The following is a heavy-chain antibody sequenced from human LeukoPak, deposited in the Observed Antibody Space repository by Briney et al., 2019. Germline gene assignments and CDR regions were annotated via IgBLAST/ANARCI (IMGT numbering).Heavy chain of an antibody. CDR2: INHSGST. D-gene: IGHD2-15*01. Sequence: SETLSLTCAVYGGSFSGYYWSWIRQPPGKGLEWIGEINHSGSTNYNPSLKSRVTISVDTSKNQFSLKLSSVTAADTAVYYCARETIVVVVAATWFDPWAQGTLVTVS. CDR1: GGSFSGYY. J-gene: IGHJ5*02. CDR3: ARETIVVVVAATWFDP. V-gene: IGHV4-34*01.